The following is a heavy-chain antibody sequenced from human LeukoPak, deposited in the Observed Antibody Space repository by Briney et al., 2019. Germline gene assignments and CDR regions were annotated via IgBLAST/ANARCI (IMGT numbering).Heavy chain of an antibody. V-gene: IGHV1-2*02. J-gene: IGHJ4*02. Sequence: ASVKVSCKASGYTFTGYYMHWVRQAPGQGLEWMGWINPNSGGTNYAQKFQGRVTMTRDTSISTAYMELSRLRSDDTAVYYCARDFKGIGFTAAAFDYWGQGTLVIVSS. CDR2: INPNSGGT. CDR1: GYTFTGYY. CDR3: ARDFKGIGFTAAAFDY. D-gene: IGHD6-13*01.